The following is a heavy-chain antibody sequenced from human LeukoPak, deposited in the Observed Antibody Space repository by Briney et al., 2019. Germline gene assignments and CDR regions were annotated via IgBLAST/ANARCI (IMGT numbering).Heavy chain of an antibody. CDR2: INPKDGDT. Sequence: ASVKVSCKASGYTFTDYYMRWVRQAPGQGFEWMGWINPKDGDTHYAQKFQGRVTMTRDTSSSTAHMEVSRLRSDDTAVYYCARANFRYCSSSTRLFDYWGQGTLVTVSS. CDR3: ARANFRYCSSSTRLFDY. D-gene: IGHD2-2*01. CDR1: GYTFTDYY. V-gene: IGHV1-2*02. J-gene: IGHJ4*02.